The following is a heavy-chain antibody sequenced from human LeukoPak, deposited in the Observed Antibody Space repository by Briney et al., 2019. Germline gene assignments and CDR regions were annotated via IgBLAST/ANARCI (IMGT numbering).Heavy chain of an antibody. CDR1: GFIFNNYA. Sequence: GRSLRLSCAASGFIFNNYAMHWVRQAPGKGLEWVSGITWNSDTIDYTDSVKGRFTISRGNAKNSLYLQMNSLRVEDTAFYYCTKGTSIVLATAYDYWGQGTLVTVSS. D-gene: IGHD5-12*01. CDR3: TKGTSIVLATAYDY. J-gene: IGHJ4*02. CDR2: ITWNSDTI. V-gene: IGHV3-9*01.